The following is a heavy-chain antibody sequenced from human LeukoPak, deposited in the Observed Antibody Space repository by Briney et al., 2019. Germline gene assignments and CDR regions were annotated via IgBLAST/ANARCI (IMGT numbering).Heavy chain of an antibody. CDR2: VFYSGSN. D-gene: IGHD4-17*01. J-gene: IGHJ4*02. CDR3: ARRNTADASIDF. CDR1: GGSIIGHW. V-gene: IGHV4-59*08. Sequence: SETLSLTCSVSGGSIIGHWWSWIRQPPGKGLEWIGDVFYSGSNNYNPSLKSRLTISLDTSKNQFSLNLRSVTATDTAMYYCARRNTADASIDFWGQGALVTASS.